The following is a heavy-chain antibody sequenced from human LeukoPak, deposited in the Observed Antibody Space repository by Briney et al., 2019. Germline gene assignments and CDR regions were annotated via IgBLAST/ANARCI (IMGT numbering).Heavy chain of an antibody. CDR2: ITTGGIT. D-gene: IGHD3-22*01. CDR1: GFTFSTYA. V-gene: IGHV3-23*01. J-gene: IGHJ4*02. Sequence: GSLKPPRAAPGFTFSTYAMAWVRQAPGKGPGWVSTITTGGITYHADSVKGRFTISRDISKSTLYLQMNGLRAEDTAMYYCAKHGTSGYNFFDSWGQGTLVTVSS. CDR3: AKHGTSGYNFFDS.